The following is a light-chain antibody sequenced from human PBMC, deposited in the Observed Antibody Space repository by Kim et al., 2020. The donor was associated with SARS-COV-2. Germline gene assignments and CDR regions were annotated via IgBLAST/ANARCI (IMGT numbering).Light chain of an antibody. CDR2: AAS. V-gene: IGKV1-16*02. CDR3: QQYNTYPYT. CDR1: IRNS. J-gene: IGKJ2*01. Sequence: IRNSLAWFQQKSGKAPKSLIYAASSLQSAVPSKFSGSGSGTDFTLTITNLQPEDFAAYYCQQYNTYPYTFGQGTKLEI.